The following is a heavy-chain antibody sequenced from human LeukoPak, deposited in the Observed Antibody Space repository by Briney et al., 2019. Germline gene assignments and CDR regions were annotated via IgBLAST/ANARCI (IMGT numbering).Heavy chain of an antibody. D-gene: IGHD1-7*01. CDR3: TTDEDWNYARKDV. CDR2: TVSEIDGGTT. CDR1: GFAFNYAW. J-gene: IGHJ6*02. Sequence: GGPLRLSCAASGFAFNYAWMSWVRQVPGKGLEWVGQTVSEIDGGTTDYATPVKGRFTISRDDSKSTLYLQMNSLKIEDTAVYYCTTDEDWNYARKDVWGQGATVIVSS. V-gene: IGHV3-15*04.